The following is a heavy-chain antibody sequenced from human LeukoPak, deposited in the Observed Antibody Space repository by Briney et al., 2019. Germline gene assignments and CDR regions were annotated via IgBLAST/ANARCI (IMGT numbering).Heavy chain of an antibody. CDR1: GFTFSDYY. Sequence: GGSLRLSCAASGFTFSDYYMSWIRQAPGKGLEWVSYISSSGSISYYADSVKGRFTISRDNAKNSLYLQINSPRAEDTAVYYCARASGGSYYVDYWGQGTLVAVSS. J-gene: IGHJ4*02. D-gene: IGHD1-26*01. CDR3: ARASGGSYYVDY. V-gene: IGHV3-11*04. CDR2: ISSSGSIS.